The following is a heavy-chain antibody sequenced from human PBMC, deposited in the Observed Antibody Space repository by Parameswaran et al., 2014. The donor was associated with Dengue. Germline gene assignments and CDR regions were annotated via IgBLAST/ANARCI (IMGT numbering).Heavy chain of an antibody. Sequence: QAGGSLRLSCAASGFTLSSYGMHWVRQAPGKGLEWVAVIWYDGSNKYYADSVKGRFTISRDNSKNTLYLQMNSLRAEDTAVYYCARDRYSSSWYYFDYWGQGTLVTVSS. CDR3: ARDRYSSSWYYFDY. CDR2: IWYDGSNK. CDR1: GFTLSSYG. J-gene: IGHJ4*02. D-gene: IGHD6-13*01. V-gene: IGHV3-33*01.